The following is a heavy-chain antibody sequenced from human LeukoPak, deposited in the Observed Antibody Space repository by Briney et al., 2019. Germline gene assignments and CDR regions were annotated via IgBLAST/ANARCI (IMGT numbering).Heavy chain of an antibody. CDR1: GCTFTSYG. V-gene: IGHV1-2*02. Sequence: ASVKVSCKASGCTFTSYGISWVRQAPGQGLEWMGWINPNSGGTNYAQKFQGRVTMTRDTSISTAYMELSRLRSDDTAVYYCARDDSSGYIDYWGQGTLVTVSS. D-gene: IGHD3-22*01. J-gene: IGHJ4*02. CDR3: ARDDSSGYIDY. CDR2: INPNSGGT.